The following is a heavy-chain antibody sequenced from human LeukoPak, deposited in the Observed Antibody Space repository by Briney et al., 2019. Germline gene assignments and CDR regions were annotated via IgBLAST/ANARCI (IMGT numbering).Heavy chain of an antibody. D-gene: IGHD1-14*01. CDR1: GFTVSTNY. CDR2: IYSRGST. Sequence: PGGSLRLSCAASGFTVSTNYMSWVRQAPGKGPEWVSVIYSRGSTYYADSVKGRFTISGDNSKNTLYLQMNSLRDEDTALYYCARGGPEDAFDIWGQGTMVIVSS. CDR3: ARGGPEDAFDI. V-gene: IGHV3-66*01. J-gene: IGHJ3*02.